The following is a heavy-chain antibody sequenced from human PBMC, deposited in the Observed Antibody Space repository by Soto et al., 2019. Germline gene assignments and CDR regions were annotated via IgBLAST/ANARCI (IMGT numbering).Heavy chain of an antibody. CDR3: ARGPPYSSSSVPHSPYYYMDV. J-gene: IGHJ6*03. V-gene: IGHV4-34*01. Sequence: PSETLSLTCAVYGGSFSGYYWSWIRQPPGKGLEWIGEINHSGSTNYNPSIKSRVNISVDTSKNQFTMKLSSVTAADTTVYYYARGPPYSSSSVPHSPYYYMDVWGKGTTVTVSS. CDR1: GGSFSGYY. CDR2: INHSGST. D-gene: IGHD6-13*01.